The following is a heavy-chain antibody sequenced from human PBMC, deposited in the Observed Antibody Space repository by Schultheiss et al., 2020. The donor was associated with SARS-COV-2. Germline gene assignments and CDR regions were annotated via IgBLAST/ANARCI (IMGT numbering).Heavy chain of an antibody. V-gene: IGHV4-61*05. J-gene: IGHJ6*03. CDR1: GGSISSSSYY. CDR2: IYYSGST. D-gene: IGHD3-16*02. Sequence: SETLSLTCTVSGGSISSSSYYWGWIRQPPGKGLEWIGYIYYSGSTNYNPSLKSRVTISVDTSKNQFSLKLSSVTAADTAVYYCARGRYYYYYMDVWGQGTTVTVSS. CDR3: ARGRYYYYYMDV.